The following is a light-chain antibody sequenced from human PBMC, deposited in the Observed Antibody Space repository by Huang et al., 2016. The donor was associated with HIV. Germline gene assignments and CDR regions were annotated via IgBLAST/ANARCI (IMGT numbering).Light chain of an antibody. Sequence: DIQLTQSPSAMSASVGDRASITCRASHDISNYLAWFQQKPGGAPKRLIYAASSLQSGVPSRFSASGSGTKFTLKISGLQPEDFATYYCLQHHGYPRTFGQGTKV. CDR1: HDISNY. J-gene: IGKJ1*01. CDR2: AAS. V-gene: IGKV1-17*03. CDR3: LQHHGYPRT.